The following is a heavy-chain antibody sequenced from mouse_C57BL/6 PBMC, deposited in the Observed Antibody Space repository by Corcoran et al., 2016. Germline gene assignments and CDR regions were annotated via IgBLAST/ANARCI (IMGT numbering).Heavy chain of an antibody. J-gene: IGHJ2*01. D-gene: IGHD1-1*01. Sequence: QVQLQRSGPGLVKPGASVKISCKASGYTFTDYYINWVKQRPGQGLEWIGWIFPGSGSTYYNEKFKGKATLTVDKSSSTAYMLLSSLTSEDSAVYFCAIPLYYYGSSYVFDYWGQGTTLTVSS. CDR2: IFPGSGST. CDR3: AIPLYYYGSSYVFDY. CDR1: GYTFTDYY. V-gene: IGHV1-75*01.